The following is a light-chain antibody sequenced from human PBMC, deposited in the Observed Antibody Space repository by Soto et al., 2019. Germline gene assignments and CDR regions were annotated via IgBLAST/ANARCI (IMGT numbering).Light chain of an antibody. CDR1: QSISRW. V-gene: IGKV1-5*03. Sequence: DIHLTQSPSTLSASVGDRITITCRASQSISRWLAWYLQKPGKAPKLLIYTTSSLESGVPSRFSDSGSGTEFTLTISSLQPDDFATYYCQHYKDYSWTFGQGTKVEIK. J-gene: IGKJ1*01. CDR3: QHYKDYSWT. CDR2: TTS.